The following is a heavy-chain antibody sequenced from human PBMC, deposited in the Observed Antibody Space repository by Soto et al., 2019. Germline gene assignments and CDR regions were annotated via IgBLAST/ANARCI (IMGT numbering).Heavy chain of an antibody. CDR3: VRVTYCSSSSCSPFDY. V-gene: IGHV3-21*01. J-gene: IGHJ4*02. D-gene: IGHD2-2*01. CDR2: ISSNSFFI. CDR1: GFTFSSYS. Sequence: GGSLRLSCAASGFTFSSYSMNWVRQAPGKGLEWVSFISSNSFFIYYADSVKGRFTISRDNAKNSLHLQMNSLRAEDTAVYYCVRVTYCSSSSCSPFDYWGQGTLVTVSS.